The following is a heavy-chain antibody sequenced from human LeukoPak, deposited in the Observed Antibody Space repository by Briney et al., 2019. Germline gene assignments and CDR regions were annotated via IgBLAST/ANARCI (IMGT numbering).Heavy chain of an antibody. D-gene: IGHD2-2*01. CDR2: ISSTSSYI. CDR1: GFTFSTSS. V-gene: IGHV3-21*01. CDR3: ARRYCTSTNCYAFDS. Sequence: PGGSLRLSCGASGFTFSTSSMNWVRQAPGKGLECVSSISSTSSYIYYPDSVKGRFTISRDNAENSLYLQMNSLRAEDTAVYYCARRYCTSTNCYAFDSWGQGTLVTVSS. J-gene: IGHJ4*02.